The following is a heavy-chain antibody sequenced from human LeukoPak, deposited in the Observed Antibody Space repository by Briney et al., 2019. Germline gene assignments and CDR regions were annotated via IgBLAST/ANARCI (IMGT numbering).Heavy chain of an antibody. J-gene: IGHJ4*02. Sequence: GGSLRLSCAASGFTFSNYAMSWVRQAPGKGLEWVSVLSGSGGSTYYADSVKGRFTISRDNSKNMLYLQMNSLRAEDTAVYYCAKDQQYNYGSGSYFADYWGQGTLVTVSS. CDR1: GFTFSNYA. CDR2: LSGSGGST. CDR3: AKDQQYNYGSGSYFADY. V-gene: IGHV3-23*01. D-gene: IGHD3-10*01.